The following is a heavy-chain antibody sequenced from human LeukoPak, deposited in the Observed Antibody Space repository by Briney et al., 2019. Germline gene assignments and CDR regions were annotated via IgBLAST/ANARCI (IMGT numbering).Heavy chain of an antibody. D-gene: IGHD3-22*01. Sequence: PGGSLRLSRAASGFTVSSNYMSWVRQAPGKGLEWVSVIYSGGSTYYADSVKGRFTISRHNTKNTLYLQMNSLRAEDTAVYYCARIDSSGYLTSGAFDIWGQGTMVTVSS. J-gene: IGHJ3*02. CDR1: GFTVSSNY. CDR3: ARIDSSGYLTSGAFDI. CDR2: IYSGGST. V-gene: IGHV3-53*04.